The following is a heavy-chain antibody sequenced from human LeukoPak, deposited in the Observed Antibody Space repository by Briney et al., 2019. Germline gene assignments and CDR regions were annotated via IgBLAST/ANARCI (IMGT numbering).Heavy chain of an antibody. D-gene: IGHD6-19*01. Sequence: GGSLRLSCAASGFTFSSYNMIWVRQAPGKGLEWVSSISGSSKYIYYADSVKGRFTISRDNAKSSLYLQMNSLRAEDTALYYCARGVAGTRDYWGQGTLVTVSS. J-gene: IGHJ4*02. CDR1: GFTFSSYN. CDR3: ARGVAGTRDY. V-gene: IGHV3-21*04. CDR2: ISGSSKYI.